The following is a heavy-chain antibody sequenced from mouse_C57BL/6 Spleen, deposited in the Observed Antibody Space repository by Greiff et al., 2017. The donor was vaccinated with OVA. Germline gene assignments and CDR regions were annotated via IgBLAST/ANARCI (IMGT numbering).Heavy chain of an antibody. CDR1: GYSITSGYY. J-gene: IGHJ2*01. V-gene: IGHV3-6*01. Sequence: EVQLVESGPGLVKPSQSLSLTCSVTGYSITSGYYWNWIRQFPGNKLEWMGYISYDGSNNYNPSLKNRISITRDTSKNQFFLKLNSVTTEDTATYYCARGNDGYYPYYFDYWGQGTTLTVSS. CDR3: ARGNDGYYPYYFDY. CDR2: ISYDGSN. D-gene: IGHD2-3*01.